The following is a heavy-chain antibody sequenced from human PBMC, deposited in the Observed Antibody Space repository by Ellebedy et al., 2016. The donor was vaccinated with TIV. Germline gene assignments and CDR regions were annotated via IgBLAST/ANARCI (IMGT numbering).Heavy chain of an antibody. CDR1: GYTFTGYY. CDR2: ISAYNGNT. J-gene: IGHJ4*02. Sequence: ASVKVSXXASGYTFTGYYMHWVRQAPGQGLEWMGWISAYNGNTNYAQKLQGRVTMTTDTSTSTAYMELRSLRSDDTAVYYCARDTETVGIDYWGQGTLVTVSS. D-gene: IGHD1-14*01. CDR3: ARDTETVGIDY. V-gene: IGHV1-18*04.